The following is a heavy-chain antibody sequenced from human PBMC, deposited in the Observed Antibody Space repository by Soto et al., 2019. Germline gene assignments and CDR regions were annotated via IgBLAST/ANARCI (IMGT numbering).Heavy chain of an antibody. J-gene: IGHJ4*02. V-gene: IGHV3-30*18. CDR2: ISNEGRDE. CDR3: AKGCGTGSSCYSLDY. D-gene: IGHD2-15*01. CDR1: GLTFSNYG. Sequence: QVHLVESGGGVVQPGRSLRLSCEVSGLTFSNYGMHWVRQAPGKGLEWVAVISNEGRDERYADSVKGRFTISRDNSKNTLYLQMSSRRSEDTAVYYCAKGCGTGSSCYSLDYWGQGTLVNVSS.